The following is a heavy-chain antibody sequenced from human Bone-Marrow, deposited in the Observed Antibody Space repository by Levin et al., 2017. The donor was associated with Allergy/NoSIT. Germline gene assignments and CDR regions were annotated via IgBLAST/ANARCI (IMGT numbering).Heavy chain of an antibody. CDR2: IYWDDDK. CDR3: VHNSEQQQVRGSWFDP. CDR1: GFSVDSSQMA. D-gene: IGHD1/OR15-1a*01. Sequence: KRSGPTLVKPTETLTLTCKISGFSVDSSQMAVGWIRQPPGKALEWLALIYWDDDKRYSPSLKTRLTITKDTSRNQVVLTVTNVQDADTGTYYCVHNSEQQQVRGSWFDPWSQGTLVNVSS. J-gene: IGHJ5*01. V-gene: IGHV2-5*02.